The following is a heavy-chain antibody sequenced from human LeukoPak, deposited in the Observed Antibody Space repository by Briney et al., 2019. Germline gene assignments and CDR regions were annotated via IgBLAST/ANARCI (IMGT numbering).Heavy chain of an antibody. J-gene: IGHJ5*02. CDR1: GGSISSYY. CDR3: ARHSDFWSGYYGWFDP. CDR2: IYYSRST. V-gene: IGHV4-59*08. D-gene: IGHD3-3*01. Sequence: PSETLSLTCTVSGGSISSYYWSWIRQPPGKGLEWIGYIYYSRSTNYNPSLKSRVTISVDTSKNQFSLKLSSVTAADTAVYYCARHSDFWSGYYGWFDPWGQGTLVTVSS.